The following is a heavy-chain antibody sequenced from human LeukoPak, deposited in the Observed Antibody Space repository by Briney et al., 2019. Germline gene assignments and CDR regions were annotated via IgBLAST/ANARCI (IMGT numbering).Heavy chain of an antibody. J-gene: IGHJ6*02. D-gene: IGHD1-26*01. CDR3: ARDLVRGRRKWENNGMDV. CDR1: GGTFSSYA. V-gene: IGHV1-18*01. CDR2: IIAYNGNT. Sequence: ASVKVSCTASGGTFSSYAISWVRQAPGQGLEWMGYIIAYNGNTNYAQNFRGRVTMTTDTSTSTAYMELRSLRSDDTAVYYCARDLVRGRRKWENNGMDVWGQGTRVTVSS.